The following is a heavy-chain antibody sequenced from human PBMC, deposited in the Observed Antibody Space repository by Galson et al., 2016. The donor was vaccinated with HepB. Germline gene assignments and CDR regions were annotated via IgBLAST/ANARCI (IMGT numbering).Heavy chain of an antibody. CDR1: GDSINSSHW. Sequence: SETLSLTCAVSGDSINSSHWWSWVRQPPGKGLEWIGEIYQSGSTNYNPSLKSRVLISVDKSKKQFSLKLTSVTAADTAVYYCARVRGYYYRPFDYWGQGTLVTVSS. CDR2: IYQSGST. J-gene: IGHJ4*02. D-gene: IGHD3-22*01. CDR3: ARVRGYYYRPFDY. V-gene: IGHV4-4*02.